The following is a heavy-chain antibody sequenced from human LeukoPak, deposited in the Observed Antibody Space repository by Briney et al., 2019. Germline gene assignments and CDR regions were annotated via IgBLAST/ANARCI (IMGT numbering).Heavy chain of an antibody. CDR1: GGSISSGSYY. D-gene: IGHD1-26*01. V-gene: IGHV4-39*01. CDR2: GSS. J-gene: IGHJ5*02. CDR3: ARHGSGSYFRWFDP. Sequence: PSETLSLTCTVSGGSISSGSYYWGWVRQPPGKGLEWIGSGSSHYNPSLKSRVTISVDTSRNHFSLKLSSVTAADTAVYYCARHGSGSYFRWFDPWGQGTLVTVSS.